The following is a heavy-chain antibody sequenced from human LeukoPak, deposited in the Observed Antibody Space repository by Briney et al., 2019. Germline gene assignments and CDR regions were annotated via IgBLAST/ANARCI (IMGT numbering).Heavy chain of an antibody. CDR2: ANPSLGST. Sequence: ASVKVSCKASGYTFTKYYLHWVRQAPGQGLEWMGLANPSLGSTTYAQKFQDRVTMTRDTSTSTVYMELTSLRSEDTAVYYCARGPPDGSGSTEVYWGQGALVIDSS. CDR1: GYTFTKYY. J-gene: IGHJ4*02. V-gene: IGHV1-46*01. CDR3: ARGPPDGSGSTEVY. D-gene: IGHD3-10*01.